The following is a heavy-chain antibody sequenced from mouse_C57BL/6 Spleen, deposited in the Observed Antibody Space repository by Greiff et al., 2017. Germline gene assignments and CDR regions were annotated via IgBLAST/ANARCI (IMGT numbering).Heavy chain of an antibody. CDR2: IHPNSGST. CDR1: GYTFTSYW. CDR3: ARDYDDYAMDY. D-gene: IGHD1-1*01. J-gene: IGHJ4*01. Sequence: VQLQQPGAELVKPGASVKLSCKASGYTFTSYWMHWVKQRPGQGLEWIGMIHPNSGSTNYNEKFKSKATLTVDKSSSTAYMQLSSLTSEDSAVYCCARDYDDYAMDYWGQGTSVTVSS. V-gene: IGHV1-64*01.